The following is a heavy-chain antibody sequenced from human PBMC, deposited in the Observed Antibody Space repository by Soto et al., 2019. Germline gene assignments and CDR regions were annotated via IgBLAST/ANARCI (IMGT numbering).Heavy chain of an antibody. CDR2: ISAYNGNT. Sequence: QVQLVQSGAEVKKPAASVKVSCTASGYTFTSYGISWVRQAPGHGLEWMGWISAYNGNTNYAQKLQGRVTMTTDTSTSTADMELRSLGSDDTAVYYCARAGYCSSTGCYGGGRRLYGMDVWGQGTTVTVSS. V-gene: IGHV1-18*01. CDR3: ARAGYCSSTGCYGGGRRLYGMDV. J-gene: IGHJ6*02. D-gene: IGHD2-2*01. CDR1: GYTFTSYG.